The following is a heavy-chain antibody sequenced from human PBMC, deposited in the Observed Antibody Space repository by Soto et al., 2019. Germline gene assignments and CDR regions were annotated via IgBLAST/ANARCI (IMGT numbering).Heavy chain of an antibody. CDR3: ARGAWGRGVTTRYFDL. Sequence: QVQLQQWGAGLLKPSETLSLTCAVYGGSFSGYYWSWIRQPPGKGLEWIGEINHSGSTNYNPSLKSRVTISVDTSKNQFSLKLSSVTAADTAVYYCARGAWGRGVTTRYFDLWGRGTLVTVSS. J-gene: IGHJ2*01. V-gene: IGHV4-34*01. CDR2: INHSGST. CDR1: GGSFSGYY. D-gene: IGHD4-17*01.